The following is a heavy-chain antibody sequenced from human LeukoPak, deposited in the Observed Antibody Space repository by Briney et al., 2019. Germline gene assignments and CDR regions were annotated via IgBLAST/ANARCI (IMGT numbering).Heavy chain of an antibody. CDR1: GGSFSGYY. J-gene: IGHJ4*02. CDR3: ARSPWYYYGSGSYYNAPKYFDY. V-gene: IGHV4-34*01. D-gene: IGHD3-10*01. Sequence: SETLSLTCAVYGGSFSGYYWSWIRQPPGKGLEWTGEINHSGSTNYNPSLKSRVTISVDTSKNQFSLKLSSVTAADTAVYYCARSPWYYYGSGSYYNAPKYFDYWGQGTLVTVSS. CDR2: INHSGST.